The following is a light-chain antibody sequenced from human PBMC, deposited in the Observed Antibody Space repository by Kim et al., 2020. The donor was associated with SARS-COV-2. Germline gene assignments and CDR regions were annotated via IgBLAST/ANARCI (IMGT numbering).Light chain of an antibody. V-gene: IGLV2-8*01. J-gene: IGLJ1*01. CDR3: ASHGGYDYV. CDR2: EVT. Sequence: PGQAVAISGSGTRGDVGSYKYVSWYQQHPGKSPKLIIYEVTKRPSGVPDRFSGSMSGNTASLTVSGLQAEDEADYYCASHGGYDYVFGTGTKVTVL. CDR1: RGDVGSYKY.